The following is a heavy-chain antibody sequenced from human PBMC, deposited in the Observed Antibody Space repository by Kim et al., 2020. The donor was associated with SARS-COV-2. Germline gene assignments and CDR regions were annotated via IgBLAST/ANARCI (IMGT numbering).Heavy chain of an antibody. CDR3: ARVVSSEDTAMVTWYFDL. D-gene: IGHD5-18*01. Sequence: GGSLRLSCAASGFTVSSNYMSWVRQAPGKGLEWVSVIYSGGSTYYADSVKGRFTISRDNSKNTLYLQMNSLRAEDTAVYYCARVVSSEDTAMVTWYFDLWGRGTLVTVSS. CDR1: GFTVSSNY. V-gene: IGHV3-53*01. CDR2: IYSGGST. J-gene: IGHJ2*01.